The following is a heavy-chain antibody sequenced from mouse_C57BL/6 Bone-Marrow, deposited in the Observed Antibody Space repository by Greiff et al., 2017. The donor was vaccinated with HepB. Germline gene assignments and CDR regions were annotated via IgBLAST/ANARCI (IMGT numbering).Heavy chain of an antibody. Sequence: VQVVESGAELARPGASVKLSCKASGYTFTSYGISWVKQRTGQGLEWIGEIYPRSGNTYYNEKFKGKATLTADKSSSTAYMELRSLTSEDSAVYFCARKATRAMDYWGQGTSVTVSS. V-gene: IGHV1-81*01. J-gene: IGHJ4*01. CDR3: ARKATRAMDY. CDR1: GYTFTSYG. D-gene: IGHD3-2*02. CDR2: IYPRSGNT.